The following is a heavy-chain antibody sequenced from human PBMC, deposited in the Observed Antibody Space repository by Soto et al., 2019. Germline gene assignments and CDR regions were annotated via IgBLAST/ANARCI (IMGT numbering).Heavy chain of an antibody. CDR2: INGGNGNT. CDR1: EYTFTSYT. J-gene: IGHJ4*02. Sequence: ASVKVACKASEYTFTSYTMHWVRQAPGQRLEWMGWINGGNGNTKYSQKFQGRVTITRDTSASTAYMELSSLRSDDTAVYYCARELQGLYYFDYWGQGTLVTVSS. V-gene: IGHV1-3*01. D-gene: IGHD4-4*01. CDR3: ARELQGLYYFDY.